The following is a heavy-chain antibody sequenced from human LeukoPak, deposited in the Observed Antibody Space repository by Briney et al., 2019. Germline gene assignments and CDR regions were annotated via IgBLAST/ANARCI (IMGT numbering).Heavy chain of an antibody. CDR3: ASGYYDSSGYLYFDY. Sequence: ASVKVSCKASGYTFTSYAMHWVRQAPGQRLEWMGWINAGNGNTKYPQKFQGRVTITRDTSASTAYMELSSLRSEDTAVYYCASGYYDSSGYLYFDYWGQGTLVTVSS. V-gene: IGHV1-3*01. CDR1: GYTFTSYA. CDR2: INAGNGNT. J-gene: IGHJ4*02. D-gene: IGHD3-22*01.